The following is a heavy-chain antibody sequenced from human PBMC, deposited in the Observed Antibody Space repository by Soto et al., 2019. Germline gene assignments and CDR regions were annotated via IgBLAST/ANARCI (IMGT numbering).Heavy chain of an antibody. V-gene: IGHV4-4*02. D-gene: IGHD4-17*01. CDR3: ASKDYAYYGWFDP. CDR1: GGSISSSKW. Sequence: QVQLQESGPGLVKPSGTLSLTCGVSGGSISSSKWWSWVRQPPGKGLEWIGEIYHSGSTNYNSSLKSRVTISVDKAKNQFSLKLSSVTAADRALYYCASKDYAYYGWFDPWGQGTLVTVSS. J-gene: IGHJ5*02. CDR2: IYHSGST.